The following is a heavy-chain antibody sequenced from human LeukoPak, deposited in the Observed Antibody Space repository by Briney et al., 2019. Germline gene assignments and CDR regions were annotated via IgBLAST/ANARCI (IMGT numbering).Heavy chain of an antibody. CDR1: GYTLTKLS. CDR2: FDPETDET. CDR3: ATDQLTGDSLDFDY. D-gene: IGHD1-1*01. V-gene: IGHV1-24*01. J-gene: IGHJ4*02. Sequence: GASVKVSCKVSGYTLTKLSVHWVRQAPGKGLEWMGGFDPETDETIYAQKFQGRVTMTEDTSTDTAYMELSSLRFEDTAVYYCATDQLTGDSLDFDYWGQGTLVTVSS.